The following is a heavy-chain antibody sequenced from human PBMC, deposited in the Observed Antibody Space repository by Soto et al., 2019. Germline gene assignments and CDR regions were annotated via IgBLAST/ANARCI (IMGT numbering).Heavy chain of an antibody. CDR3: ARLRGYYDSSGYPYYFDY. D-gene: IGHD3-22*01. CDR1: GYSFTSYW. J-gene: IGHJ4*02. V-gene: IGHV5-51*01. CDR2: IYPGDSDT. Sequence: GESLKISCKGSGYSFTSYWIGWVRQMPGKGLEWMGIIYPGDSDTRYSPSFQGQVTISADKSISTAYLQWSSLKASDTAMYYCARLRGYYDSSGYPYYFDYWGQGTLVTVSS.